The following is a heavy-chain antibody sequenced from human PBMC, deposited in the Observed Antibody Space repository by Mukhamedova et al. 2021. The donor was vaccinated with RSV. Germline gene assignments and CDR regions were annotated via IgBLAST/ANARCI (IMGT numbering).Heavy chain of an antibody. J-gene: IGHJ5*02. V-gene: IGHV3-23*01. D-gene: IGHD2-15*01. Sequence: GLEWVSAISGSGGSTYYADSVKGRFTISRDNSKNTLYLQMNSLRAEDTAVYYCAKDIAVVVAALGWFDPWGQGTLVTVSS. CDR3: AKDIAVVVAALGWFDP. CDR2: ISGSGGST.